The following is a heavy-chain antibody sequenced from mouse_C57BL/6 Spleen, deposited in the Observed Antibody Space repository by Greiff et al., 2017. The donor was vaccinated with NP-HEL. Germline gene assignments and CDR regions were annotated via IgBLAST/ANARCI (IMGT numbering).Heavy chain of an antibody. Sequence: EVQLQQSGPELVKPGASVKISCKASGYSFTDYNMNWVKQSTGKSLEWIGVINPDYGTTSYNQKFKGKATLTVDQSSSTAYMQLNSLTSEDYAVDYCASPYDYDGEFAYWGQGTLVTVSA. D-gene: IGHD2-4*01. V-gene: IGHV1-39*01. J-gene: IGHJ3*01. CDR3: ASPYDYDGEFAY. CDR2: INPDYGTT. CDR1: GYSFTDYN.